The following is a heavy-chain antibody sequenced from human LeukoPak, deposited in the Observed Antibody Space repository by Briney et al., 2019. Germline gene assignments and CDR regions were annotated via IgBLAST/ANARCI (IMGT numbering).Heavy chain of an antibody. CDR3: ARTQSGTFSAFDI. CDR2: IYYSGST. J-gene: IGHJ3*02. V-gene: IGHV4-39*07. D-gene: IGHD1-1*01. Sequence: PSETLSLTCTVSGGSISSSSYYWGWIRQPPGKGLEWIGSIYYSGSTYYNPSLKSRVTISVDTSKNQFSLKLSSVTAADTAVYYCARTQSGTFSAFDIWGQGTMVTVSS. CDR1: GGSISSSSYY.